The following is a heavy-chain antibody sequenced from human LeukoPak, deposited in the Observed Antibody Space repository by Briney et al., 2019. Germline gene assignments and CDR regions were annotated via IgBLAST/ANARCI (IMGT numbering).Heavy chain of an antibody. CDR1: GGSFNFYY. J-gene: IGHJ4*02. CDR2: MYHSGGA. D-gene: IGHD5-24*01. Sequence: PSETLSLTCTVSGGSFNFYYWSWIRQSPGKGLEWIGYMYHSGGANYNPSLKSRVTISIDTSKSQVSLKLASVTAADTAVYYCARGGEQRWLQLDYWGQGALVTVSS. V-gene: IGHV4-59*12. CDR3: ARGGEQRWLQLDY.